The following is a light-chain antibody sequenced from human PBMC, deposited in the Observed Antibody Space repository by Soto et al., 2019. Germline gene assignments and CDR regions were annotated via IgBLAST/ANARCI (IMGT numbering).Light chain of an antibody. CDR2: DVT. J-gene: IGLJ1*01. Sequence: QSALTQPRSVSGSPGQSVTISCTGSSSDVGGYNYVSWYQQQPGKAPKLLIYDVTIRTSGVSARFSGSKSGNTASLTISGLQAEDDADYFCCSYEGTYTSFVFGTGTKVIV. CDR3: CSYEGTYTSFV. CDR1: SSDVGGYNY. V-gene: IGLV2-11*01.